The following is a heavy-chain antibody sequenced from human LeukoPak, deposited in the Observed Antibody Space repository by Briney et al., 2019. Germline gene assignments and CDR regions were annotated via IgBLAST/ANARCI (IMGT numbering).Heavy chain of an antibody. J-gene: IGHJ4*02. V-gene: IGHV2-5*01. CDR1: GVSLSTNGVG. CDR3: AHRVVAGPLDY. D-gene: IGHD6-19*01. CDR2: IYWNDDK. Sequence: GSGPTPGKPPQTLTPTLTFSGVSLSTNGVGVGRVPQPPGKAPEWLALIYWNDDKRYSPSLKSRLTITKDTSKNQVVLTMTNMDPVDTATYYCAHRVVAGPLDYWGQGTLVTVSS.